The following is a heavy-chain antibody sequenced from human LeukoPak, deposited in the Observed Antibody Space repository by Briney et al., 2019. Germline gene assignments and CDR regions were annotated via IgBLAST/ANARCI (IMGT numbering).Heavy chain of an antibody. CDR3: ARVGFSGAYDY. V-gene: IGHV3-13*01. Sequence: GGSLRLSCAASGFTFSSYDFHWVRQATGKGLQWVSAIGTAGDTYYPGSVKGRFTISRENAKNSLYLQMNSLRAGDTAVYYCARVGFSGAYDYWGQGTLVTVSS. CDR2: IGTAGDT. CDR1: GFTFSSYD. J-gene: IGHJ4*02. D-gene: IGHD2-15*01.